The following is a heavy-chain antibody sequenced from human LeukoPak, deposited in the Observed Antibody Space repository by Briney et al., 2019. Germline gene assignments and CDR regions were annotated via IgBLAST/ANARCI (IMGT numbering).Heavy chain of an antibody. J-gene: IGHJ3*02. CDR2: ISGSGGST. Sequence: TGGSLRLSCAVSGFTFSNYAMSWVRQAPGKGLEWVSGISGSGGSTYYADSVKGRFTISRDTSKNTLYLQMNSLRAEDTAVYYCANSYTNDAFDIWGQGTMVTVSS. V-gene: IGHV3-23*01. CDR3: ANSYTNDAFDI. CDR1: GFTFSNYA. D-gene: IGHD2-2*02.